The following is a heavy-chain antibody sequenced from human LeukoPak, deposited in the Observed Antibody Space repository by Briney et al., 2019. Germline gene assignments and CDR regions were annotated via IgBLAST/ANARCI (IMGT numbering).Heavy chain of an antibody. CDR1: GFTVSSNY. CDR2: TYSGGKT. CDR3: ARGQVYFDY. V-gene: IGHV3-66*01. Sequence: QSGGSLRLSCAVSGFTVSSNYMSWVRQAPGKGLEWVSVTYSGGKTYYADSVKGRFTISRDNSKNTQYVQMNSLRAEDTAVYYCARGQVYFDYWGQGTLVTVSS. J-gene: IGHJ4*02.